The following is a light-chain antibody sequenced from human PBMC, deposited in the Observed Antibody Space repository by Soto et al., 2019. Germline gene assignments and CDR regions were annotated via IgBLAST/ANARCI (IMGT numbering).Light chain of an antibody. V-gene: IGKV3-20*01. Sequence: EIVLTQSPGTLSLSPGERATLSCRAGQSISSDYVAWYQQKPGQAPSLLIYGVSNRASGIPDRFSGSVSGTDFTLTISRLEPEDFAVYYCQQNGGSPRTFGQGTKVEI. CDR1: QSISSDY. CDR2: GVS. J-gene: IGKJ1*01. CDR3: QQNGGSPRT.